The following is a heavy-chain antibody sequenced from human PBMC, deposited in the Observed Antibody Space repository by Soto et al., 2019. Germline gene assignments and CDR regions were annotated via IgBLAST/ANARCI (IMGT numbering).Heavy chain of an antibody. CDR2: IIPIFGTA. Sequence: SVKVSCKASGGTFSSYAISWVRQAPGQGLEWMGGIIPIFGTANYAQKFQGRVTITADESTSTAYMELSSLRSEDTAVYYCARDGKSGILTGYSLNWFDPWGQGTLVTSPQ. CDR3: ARDGKSGILTGYSLNWFDP. D-gene: IGHD3-9*01. CDR1: GGTFSSYA. J-gene: IGHJ5*02. V-gene: IGHV1-69*13.